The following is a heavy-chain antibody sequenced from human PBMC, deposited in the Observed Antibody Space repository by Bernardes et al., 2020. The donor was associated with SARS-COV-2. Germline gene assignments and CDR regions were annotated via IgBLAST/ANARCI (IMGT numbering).Heavy chain of an antibody. CDR1: GSTFTT. V-gene: IGHV1-46*01. CDR2: IYPGDDIT. J-gene: IGHJ4*02. CDR3: ARQHRSSWLFDY. Sequence: ASAKVSCKASGSTFTTMHWVRQAPGQGLEWMGIIYPGDDITTYAQKFRGRVTVTRDTSTNTVYMELSSLRSEDTAVYYCARQHRSSWLFDYWGQGTLVTVSS. D-gene: IGHD6-13*01.